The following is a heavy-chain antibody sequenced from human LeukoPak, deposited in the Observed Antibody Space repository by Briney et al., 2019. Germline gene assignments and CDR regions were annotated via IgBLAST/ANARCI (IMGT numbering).Heavy chain of an antibody. V-gene: IGHV4-30-4*08. D-gene: IGHD1-14*01. J-gene: IGHJ4*02. CDR2: INHSGST. CDR1: GASISSGEYY. CDR3: ASPDLDRDHYYFDY. Sequence: PSQTLSLTCTVSGASISSGEYYWSWIRQPPGKGLEWIGEINHSGSTNYNPSLKSRVTISVDTSKNQFSLKLSSVTAADTAVYYCASPDLDRDHYYFDYWGQGTLVTVSS.